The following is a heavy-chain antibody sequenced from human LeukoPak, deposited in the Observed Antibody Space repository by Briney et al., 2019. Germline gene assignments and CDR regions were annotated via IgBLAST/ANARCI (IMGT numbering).Heavy chain of an antibody. CDR3: AKSKQQLVDYYYYGMDV. V-gene: IGHV3-30*02. CDR1: GFTFSSYG. J-gene: IGHJ6*02. D-gene: IGHD6-13*01. Sequence: GGSLRLPCAASGFTFSSYGMHWVRQAPGKGLEWVAFIRYDGGNKYYPDSVKGRFTISRDNSKNTLYLQMNSLRAADTAMYYCAKSKQQLVDYYYYGMDVWGQGTTVTVSS. CDR2: IRYDGGNK.